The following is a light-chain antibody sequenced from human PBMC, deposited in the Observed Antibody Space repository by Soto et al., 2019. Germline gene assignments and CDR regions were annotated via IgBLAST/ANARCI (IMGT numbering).Light chain of an antibody. CDR2: SNN. CDR1: SSNIGGNT. Sequence: QSVLTQPPSASGTPGQRVTISCSGTSSNIGGNTVNWYQQLPGTAPKLPIYSNNQRPSGVPDRFSGSKSGTSASLAISGLQSEDEADYYCAAWDDSLNGPVFGGGTKVTVL. V-gene: IGLV1-44*01. CDR3: AAWDDSLNGPV. J-gene: IGLJ3*02.